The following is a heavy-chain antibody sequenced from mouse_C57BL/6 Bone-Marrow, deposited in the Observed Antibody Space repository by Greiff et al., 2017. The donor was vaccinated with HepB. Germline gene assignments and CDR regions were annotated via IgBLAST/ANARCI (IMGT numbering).Heavy chain of an antibody. Sequence: QVQLQQSGAELARPGASVKLSCKASGYTFTSYGISWVKQRTGQGLEWIGEIYPRSGNTYYNEKFKGKATLTADKSSSTAYMELRSLTSEDSAVYFCARRPHYYGSSLGWFAYWGQGTLVTVSA. CDR1: GYTFTSYG. D-gene: IGHD1-1*01. J-gene: IGHJ3*01. CDR2: IYPRSGNT. V-gene: IGHV1-81*01. CDR3: ARRPHYYGSSLGWFAY.